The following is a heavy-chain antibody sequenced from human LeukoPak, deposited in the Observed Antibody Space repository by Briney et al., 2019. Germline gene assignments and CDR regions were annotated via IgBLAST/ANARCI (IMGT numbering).Heavy chain of an antibody. D-gene: IGHD3-10*01. J-gene: IGHJ6*04. CDR1: GFTFSGYW. CDR3: ARDRGFGQADV. V-gene: IGHV3-7*01. Sequence: GGSLTPSCAAPGFTFSGYWMSWLRQAPGKGLEGVANIKQDGSEKYYVDSVKGRFTISRDNAKNSLYLQMNSLRAEDTAVYYCARDRGFGQADVWGKGTTVTVSS. CDR2: IKQDGSEK.